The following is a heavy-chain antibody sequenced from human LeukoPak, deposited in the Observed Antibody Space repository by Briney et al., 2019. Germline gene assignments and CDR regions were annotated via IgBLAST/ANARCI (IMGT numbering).Heavy chain of an antibody. CDR3: ARDGNDFWSGYYHHYYYYMDV. V-gene: IGHV4-30-4*08. J-gene: IGHJ6*03. D-gene: IGHD3-3*01. CDR1: GGSISSGDYY. Sequence: PSETLSLTCTVSGGSISSGDYYWSWISQPPGKGLEWIGYIYYSGSTYYNPSLKSRVTISVDTSKNQFSLKLSSVTAADTAVYYCARDGNDFWSGYYHHYYYYMDVWGKGTTVTVSS. CDR2: IYYSGST.